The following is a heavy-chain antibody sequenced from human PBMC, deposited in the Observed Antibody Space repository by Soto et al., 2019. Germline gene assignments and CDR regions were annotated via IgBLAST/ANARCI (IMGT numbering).Heavy chain of an antibody. CDR3: AKEKSGFPYYYYYGMDV. CDR2: ISGSGGST. D-gene: IGHD3-10*01. CDR1: GFPFSRYA. Sequence: GGSLRPSSASPGFPFSRYAMSLVRHAPGKGQEWVSAISGSGGSTYYAESVKGRFTISRDNSKNTLYLQMNSLRAEDTAVYYCAKEKSGFPYYYYYGMDVWGQGTTVTVSS. V-gene: IGHV3-23*01. J-gene: IGHJ6*02.